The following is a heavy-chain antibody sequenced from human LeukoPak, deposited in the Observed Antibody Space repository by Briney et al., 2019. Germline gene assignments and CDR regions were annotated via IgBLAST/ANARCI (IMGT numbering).Heavy chain of an antibody. Sequence: SETLSLTCTVSGGSISSGAYYWSWIRQVPGKGLEWIGYGYFRGNTFYNPSLKSRVTISVDTSKNQFPLKLSSVTAADTAVYYCARRPLGRQQRAFDIWGQGTMVTVSS. CDR3: ARRPLGRQQRAFDI. V-gene: IGHV4-31*03. CDR2: GYFRGNT. CDR1: GGSISSGAYY. J-gene: IGHJ3*02. D-gene: IGHD6-13*01.